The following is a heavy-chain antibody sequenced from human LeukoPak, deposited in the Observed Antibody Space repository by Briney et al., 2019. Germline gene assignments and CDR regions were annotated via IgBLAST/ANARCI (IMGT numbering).Heavy chain of an antibody. D-gene: IGHD3-22*01. CDR3: ARGPYSYDSSGAFDI. V-gene: IGHV4-34*01. Sequence: SETLSLTCAVYGGSFSTYYWNWIRQPPGKGLEWIGEINHSGSTYCNPSLKSRVTISVDTSKNQFSLKLSSVTAADTAVYFCARGPYSYDSSGAFDIWGQGTMVTVSS. CDR1: GGSFSTYY. J-gene: IGHJ3*02. CDR2: INHSGST.